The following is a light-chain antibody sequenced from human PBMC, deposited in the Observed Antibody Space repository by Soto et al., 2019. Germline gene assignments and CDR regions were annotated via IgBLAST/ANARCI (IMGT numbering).Light chain of an antibody. J-gene: IGKJ2*01. Sequence: EIVLTQSPATLSLSPGERATLSCRASQTINIYLAWYQQKPGQAPRLLIYDASNRATGIPARFSGSGSGTDFTLTISNLEPEDFAVYYCQQSYSTPPYTFGQGTKLDMK. CDR1: QTINIY. CDR3: QQSYSTPPYT. V-gene: IGKV3-11*01. CDR2: DAS.